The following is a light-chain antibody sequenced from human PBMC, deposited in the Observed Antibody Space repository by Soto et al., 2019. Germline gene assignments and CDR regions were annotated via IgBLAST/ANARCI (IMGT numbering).Light chain of an antibody. CDR1: SSDVGGDNY. CDR2: EVN. Sequence: QSALTQPPSASGSPGQSVTISCTGTSSDVGGDNYVSWYQQHPGKVPKLLVYEVNKRPSGVPDRFSGSKSGNTASLTVSGVQDEDEADYYCTSYAGGNNVFGTGTKLTVL. V-gene: IGLV2-8*01. J-gene: IGLJ1*01. CDR3: TSYAGGNNV.